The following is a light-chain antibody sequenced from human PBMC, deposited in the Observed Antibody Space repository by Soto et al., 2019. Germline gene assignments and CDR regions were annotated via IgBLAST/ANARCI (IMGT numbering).Light chain of an antibody. J-gene: IGKJ1*01. V-gene: IGKV3-20*01. Sequence: EIVVSQSPGTLSLSKGERATLSCRASQSVSSSYLAWYQQKPGQAPRLLILGASSRATGIPDRFSGSGSGTDFTLTISRLEPEDFAVYYCQYYGTSPKPFGQGTKV. CDR2: GAS. CDR1: QSVSSSY. CDR3: QYYGTSPKP.